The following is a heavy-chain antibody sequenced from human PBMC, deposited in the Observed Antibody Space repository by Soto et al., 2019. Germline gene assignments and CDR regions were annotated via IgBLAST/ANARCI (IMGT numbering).Heavy chain of an antibody. CDR3: AKRGDGRAFHI. CDR1: GFTFDDSA. Sequence: EVQLVESGGGLVQPGGSLRLSCAASGFTFDDSAMHWVRQAPGKGLEWVSAISWNSASILYADSVKGRFTISRDNAKNSVYLQMNSLRAEDTVLYYCAKRGDGRAFHIWGQGTMVTVSS. CDR2: ISWNSASI. D-gene: IGHD3-16*01. J-gene: IGHJ3*02. V-gene: IGHV3-9*01.